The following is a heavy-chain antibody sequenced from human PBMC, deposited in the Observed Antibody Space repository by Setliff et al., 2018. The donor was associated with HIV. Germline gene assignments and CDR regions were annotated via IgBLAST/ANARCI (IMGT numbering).Heavy chain of an antibody. CDR3: AKPLAAAGLLIGVYDY. J-gene: IGHJ4*02. D-gene: IGHD6-13*01. CDR1: GFTFDDYA. V-gene: IGHV3-43D*03. Sequence: GVLRLSCAASGFTFDDYAMHWVRQAPGKGLEWVSLISWDGGSTYYADSVKGRFTISRDNSKNSLYLQMNSLRAEDTALYYCAKPLAAAGLLIGVYDYWGQGTLVTVSS. CDR2: ISWDGGST.